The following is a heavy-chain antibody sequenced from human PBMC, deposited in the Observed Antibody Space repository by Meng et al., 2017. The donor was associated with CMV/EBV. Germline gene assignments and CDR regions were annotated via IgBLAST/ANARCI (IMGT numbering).Heavy chain of an antibody. Sequence: QVQLGKSGGEVKKPGSPGKASGKDSGGTCTSYATGSVRQAPGQGLEWMGGIIPIFGTANYAQKFQGRVTITADESTSTAYMELSSLRSEDTAVYYCARGYYDCSGYNFDLWGRGTLVTVSS. CDR1: GGTCTSYA. CDR2: IIPIFGTA. D-gene: IGHD3-22*01. CDR3: ARGYYDCSGYNFDL. V-gene: IGHV1-69*01. J-gene: IGHJ2*01.